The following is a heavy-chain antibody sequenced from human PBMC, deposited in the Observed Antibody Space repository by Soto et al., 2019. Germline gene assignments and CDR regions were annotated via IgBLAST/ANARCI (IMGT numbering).Heavy chain of an antibody. CDR1: GGTFSSYA. CDR3: ARGHFDCSSTSCYSNWFDP. Sequence: ASVKVSCKASGGTFSSYAISWVRQAPGQGLEWMGGIIPIFGTANYAQKFQGRVTITADKSTSTAYMELSSLRSEDTAVYYCARGHFDCSSTSCYSNWFDPWGQGTLVTVSS. D-gene: IGHD2-2*02. CDR2: IIPIFGTA. V-gene: IGHV1-69*06. J-gene: IGHJ5*02.